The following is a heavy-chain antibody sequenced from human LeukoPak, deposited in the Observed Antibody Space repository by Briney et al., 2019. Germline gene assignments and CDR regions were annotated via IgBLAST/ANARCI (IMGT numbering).Heavy chain of an antibody. V-gene: IGHV3-23*01. D-gene: IGHD4-11*01. CDR2: ISGSGGST. CDR1: GFTFSSYA. J-gene: IGHJ5*02. Sequence: GGSLRLSCAASGFTFSSYAMSWARQAPGKGLEGVSAISGSGGSTYYADSVKGRFTISRDNSKNTLYLQMNSLRAEDTAVYYCAKDRFVGYSNYYRWFDPWGQGTLVTVSS. CDR3: AKDRFVGYSNYYRWFDP.